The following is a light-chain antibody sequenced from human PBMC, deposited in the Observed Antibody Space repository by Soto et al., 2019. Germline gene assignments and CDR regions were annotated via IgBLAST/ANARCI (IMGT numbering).Light chain of an antibody. CDR1: QSVGTN. J-gene: IGKJ1*01. CDR2: ATS. CDR3: QQYGSSQWT. Sequence: EIVMTQSPATLSVSPGEPATLSCRASQSVGTNLAWYQQKPGQPPRLLIYATSTRVTGIPDRFSGSGSGTDFTLTISRLEPEDFAVYYCQQYGSSQWTFGQGTKVDNK. V-gene: IGKV3-20*01.